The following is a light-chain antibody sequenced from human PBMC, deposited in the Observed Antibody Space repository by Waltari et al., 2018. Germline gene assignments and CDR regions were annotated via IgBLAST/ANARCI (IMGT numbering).Light chain of an antibody. CDR2: STN. CDR3: VLYGGNGIWV. CDR1: SGSVSTSDY. V-gene: IGLV8-61*01. J-gene: IGLJ3*02. Sequence: QTVVTQEPAFSVSPGGTITLTCALTSGSVSTSDYPSWYQQTPGQAPRTFIYSTNIRSSWVPDRFAGSIIGNKAALTITGAQADDESDYYGVLYGGNGIWVFGGGTRLTVL.